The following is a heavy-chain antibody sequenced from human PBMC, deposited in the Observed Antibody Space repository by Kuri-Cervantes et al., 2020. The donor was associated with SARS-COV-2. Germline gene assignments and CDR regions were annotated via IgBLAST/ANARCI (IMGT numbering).Heavy chain of an antibody. D-gene: IGHD5-24*01. CDR1: GGSISTYY. J-gene: IGHJ4*02. Sequence: SETLSLTCTVSGGSISTYYWGWIRQPPGKGLEWIGYIYYSGSTNYNPPLKSRVTISVDESKNQFSLKLNSVTAADTAVYYCASLLLWQQFAHWGQGILVTVSS. CDR2: IYYSGST. CDR3: ASLLLWQQFAH. V-gene: IGHV4-59*12.